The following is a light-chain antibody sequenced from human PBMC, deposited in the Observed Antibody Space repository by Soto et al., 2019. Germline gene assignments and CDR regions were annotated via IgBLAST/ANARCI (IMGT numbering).Light chain of an antibody. CDR2: YDD. Sequence: QSVLTQPPSLSEAPRQRVTISCSGSSSNIGSNAVNWYQQLPGKAPKLLIYYDDLLPSGVSDRFSGSKSGTSASLAISGLQSEDEAHYFCAAWDDSLKGWVFGGGTKLTVL. V-gene: IGLV1-36*01. CDR3: AAWDDSLKGWV. J-gene: IGLJ3*02. CDR1: SSNIGSNA.